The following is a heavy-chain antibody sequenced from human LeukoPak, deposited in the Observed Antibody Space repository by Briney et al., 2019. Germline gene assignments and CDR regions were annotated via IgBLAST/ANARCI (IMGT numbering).Heavy chain of an antibody. D-gene: IGHD1-26*01. Sequence: ASVKVSCKASGYTFTSYYMHWVRQAPGQGLEWMGWISAYNGNTNYAQKLQGRVTMTTDTSTSTAYMELSSLRSEDTAVYYCARGGGSYSRYYYYYMDVWGKGTTVTVSS. CDR2: ISAYNGNT. CDR1: GYTFTSYY. V-gene: IGHV1-18*04. CDR3: ARGGGSYSRYYYYYMDV. J-gene: IGHJ6*03.